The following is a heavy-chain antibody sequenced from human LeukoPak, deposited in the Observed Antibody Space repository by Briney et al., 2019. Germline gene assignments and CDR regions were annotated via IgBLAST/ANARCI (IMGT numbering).Heavy chain of an antibody. CDR3: AGAVGVLSYFDD. CDR2: IYSGGST. J-gene: IGHJ4*02. Sequence: QPGGSLRLSCVAPGFSVSSNYMTWVRQAPGKGLEWVSQIYSGGSTYYADSVKGRFTISRDYSRNTLYLQMTSLRAEDTAVYYCAGAVGVLSYFDDWGQGTLVTVSS. V-gene: IGHV3-53*01. CDR1: GFSVSSNY. D-gene: IGHD2-8*01.